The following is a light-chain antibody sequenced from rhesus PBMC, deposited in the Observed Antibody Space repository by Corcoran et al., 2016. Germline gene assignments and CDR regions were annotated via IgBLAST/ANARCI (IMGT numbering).Light chain of an antibody. CDR3: LQYNVNRWT. V-gene: IGKV1-21*01. CDR2: AAS. J-gene: IGKJ1*01. CDR1: QGISNW. Sequence: DIQMTQSPSSLSASVGDRVTITCQASQGISNWLAWYQQKPGKAPKLLIYAASSLQSGVPSRFSGSGSGTDFSLTISSLQAEDFATYYWLQYNVNRWTFGQGTKVEIK.